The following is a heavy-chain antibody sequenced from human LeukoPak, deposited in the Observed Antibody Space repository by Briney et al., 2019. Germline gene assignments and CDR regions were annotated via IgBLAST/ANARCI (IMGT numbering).Heavy chain of an antibody. V-gene: IGHV1-8*01. J-gene: IGHJ3*02. Sequence: GASVKLSCTASGYTFSSYDINRVRQATGHGLEWWGWMNPNSGNTGYAQKFQGRVTMTRSTSISTAYMELSSLRSEDTAVYYCARRGDSCCDAFDIWGQGTMVTVSS. CDR1: GYTFSSYD. D-gene: IGHD2-2*01. CDR2: MNPNSGNT. CDR3: ARRGDSCCDAFDI.